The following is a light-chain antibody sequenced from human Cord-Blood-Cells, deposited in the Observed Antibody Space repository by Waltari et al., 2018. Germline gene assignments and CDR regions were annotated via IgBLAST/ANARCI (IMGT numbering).Light chain of an antibody. CDR1: SSDVGGYNY. CDR3: SSYTSSSTL. Sequence: QSALTQPASVSGSPGQSITISCSGTSSDVGGYNYVSWYQQHPGKAPKLMIYDVSNRPSGFSNRFSGSKSGNTASLTIAGLQADDEADYYCSSYTSSSTLFGTGTKVTVL. V-gene: IGLV2-14*01. J-gene: IGLJ1*01. CDR2: DVS.